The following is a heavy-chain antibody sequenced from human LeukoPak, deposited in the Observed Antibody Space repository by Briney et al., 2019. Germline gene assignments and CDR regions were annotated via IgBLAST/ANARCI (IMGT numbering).Heavy chain of an antibody. CDR3: ATAGSSEAFDN. Sequence: ASVKISCKPSRYTFTAYYVHWGRQAPGQGLEWMGWINPNSGGTNYAQKFQGRVTMTRDTSISTAYMELSRLRSDDTAVYYCATAGSSEAFDNWGQGTMVTVSS. D-gene: IGHD6-6*01. CDR1: RYTFTAYY. CDR2: INPNSGGT. V-gene: IGHV1-2*02. J-gene: IGHJ3*02.